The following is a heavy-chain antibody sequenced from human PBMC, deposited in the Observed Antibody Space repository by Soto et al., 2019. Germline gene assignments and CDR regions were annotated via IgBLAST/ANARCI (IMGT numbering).Heavy chain of an antibody. CDR1: GFTFSSYA. J-gene: IGHJ5*02. CDR2: ISGSGGST. CDR3: AKDILTGYYEVSPELNWFDP. Sequence: PGGSLRLSCAASGFTFSSYAMSWVRQAPGKGLEWVSAISGSGGSTYYADSVKGRFTISRDNSKNTLYLQMNSLRAEDTAVYYCAKDILTGYYEVSPELNWFDPWGQGTLVTVSS. V-gene: IGHV3-23*01. D-gene: IGHD3-9*01.